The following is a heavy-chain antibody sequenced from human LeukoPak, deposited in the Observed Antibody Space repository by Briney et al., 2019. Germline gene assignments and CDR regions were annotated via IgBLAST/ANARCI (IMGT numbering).Heavy chain of an antibody. CDR1: GDTFSSYA. CDR3: AVGVRSSGSYQIWGHAFDI. CDR2: IIPIFGTA. D-gene: IGHD3-10*01. Sequence: ASVKVSCKASGDTFSSYAITWVRQAPGQGLEWMGGIIPIFGTANYAQKFQGRVTITADESTSTAYMELSSLRSEDTAVYYCAVGVRSSGSYQIWGHAFDIWGQGTLVSVSP. J-gene: IGHJ4*02. V-gene: IGHV1-69*13.